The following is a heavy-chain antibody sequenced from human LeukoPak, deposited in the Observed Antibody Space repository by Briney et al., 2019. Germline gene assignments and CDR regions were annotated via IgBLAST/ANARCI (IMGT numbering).Heavy chain of an antibody. D-gene: IGHD2-2*01. CDR1: GGSFSGYY. V-gene: IGHV4-34*01. Sequence: PSETLSLTCAVYGGSFSGYYWSWIRQPPGKGLEWIGEINHSGSTNYNPSLKSRVTISVDTSKNQFSLKLSSVTAADTAVYYCARLPIVVVSIDYWGQGTLVTVSS. CDR2: INHSGST. CDR3: ARLPIVVVSIDY. J-gene: IGHJ4*02.